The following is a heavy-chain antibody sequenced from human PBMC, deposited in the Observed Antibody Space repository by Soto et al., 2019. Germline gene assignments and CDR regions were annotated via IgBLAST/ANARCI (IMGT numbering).Heavy chain of an antibody. J-gene: IGHJ4*02. Sequence: PGGSLRLSCAASGFTFSNYGLSWVRQAPGKGLEWVSAISGLGGSTYYADSVKGRFTISRDNSKNTLYLQMNSLRAEDTAVYYCAKVTHVNGDYAFDYWGQGTLVTVSS. CDR1: GFTFSNYG. V-gene: IGHV3-23*01. CDR3: AKVTHVNGDYAFDY. CDR2: ISGLGGST. D-gene: IGHD4-17*01.